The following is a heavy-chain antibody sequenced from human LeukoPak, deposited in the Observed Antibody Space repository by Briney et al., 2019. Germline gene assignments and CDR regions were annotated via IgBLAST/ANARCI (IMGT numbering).Heavy chain of an antibody. CDR1: GGSFSGYY. Sequence: SETLSLTCAVYGGSFSGYYWSWIRQPLGKGLEWIGRIYTSGSTNYNPSLKSRVTMSVDTSKNQFSLKLSSVTAADTAVYYCAREYEAGIAVATNINYFDYWGQGTLVTVSS. CDR3: AREYEAGIAVATNINYFDY. D-gene: IGHD6-19*01. CDR2: IYTSGST. J-gene: IGHJ4*02. V-gene: IGHV4-59*10.